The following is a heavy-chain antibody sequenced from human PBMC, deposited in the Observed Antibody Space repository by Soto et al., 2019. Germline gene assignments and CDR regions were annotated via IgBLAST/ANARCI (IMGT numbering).Heavy chain of an antibody. J-gene: IGHJ2*01. V-gene: IGHV3-15*07. CDR2: IKSKTDGGTT. Sequence: EVQLVESGGGLVKPGGSLRLSCAASGFTFSNAWMNWVRQAPGKGLEWVGRIKSKTDGGTTDYAAPVKGRFTISRDDSKNTLYLQMNSQKTEDTAVYYCAKQSSSWYDWYFDLWGRGTLVTVSS. CDR1: GFTFSNAW. D-gene: IGHD6-13*01. CDR3: AKQSSSWYDWYFDL.